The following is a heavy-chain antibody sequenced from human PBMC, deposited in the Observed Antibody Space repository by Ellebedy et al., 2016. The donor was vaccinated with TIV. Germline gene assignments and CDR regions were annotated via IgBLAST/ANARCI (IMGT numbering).Heavy chain of an antibody. CDR2: MYSGGNT. Sequence: LSLTCAASGFSITSNYMNWVRQAPGKGLEWVSVMYSGGNTYYADSVKGRFTISRDTSKNTLYLQMNSLRAEDTAVYYCAGYSSTPPKGDFWGQGTLVTVSS. CDR1: GFSITSNY. D-gene: IGHD6-13*01. J-gene: IGHJ4*02. V-gene: IGHV3-53*01. CDR3: AGYSSTPPKGDF.